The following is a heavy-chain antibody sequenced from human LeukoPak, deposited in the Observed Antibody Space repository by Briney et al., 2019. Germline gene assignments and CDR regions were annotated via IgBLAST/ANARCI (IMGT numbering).Heavy chain of an antibody. J-gene: IGHJ3*01. CDR2: IYYSGST. D-gene: IGHD1-1*01. Sequence: SETLSLTCTVSGASISSYYWSWIRQPPGKGLEWIGHIYYSGSTNYNPSLKSRVTISVDTSKNQFSLKLSSMTAADTAMYYCARDRGSYYAFDFWGQGTMVTVSS. CDR1: GASISSYY. V-gene: IGHV4-59*01. CDR3: ARDRGSYYAFDF.